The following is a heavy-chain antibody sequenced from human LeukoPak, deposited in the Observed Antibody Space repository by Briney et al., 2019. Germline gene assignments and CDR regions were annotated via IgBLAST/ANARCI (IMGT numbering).Heavy chain of an antibody. V-gene: IGHV1-3*01. D-gene: IGHD3-22*01. CDR3: ARLNGDDSSGYYFDY. CDR2: INAGNGNT. J-gene: IGHJ4*01. CDR1: GYTFTNYA. Sequence: ASVKVSCKASGYTFTNYAVHWVRQAPGQRLERMGWINAGNGNTKYSQKFQGRVTITRDTSASTAYMELTSLRSEDTVMYYCARLNGDDSSGYYFDYWGHGTLVTVSS.